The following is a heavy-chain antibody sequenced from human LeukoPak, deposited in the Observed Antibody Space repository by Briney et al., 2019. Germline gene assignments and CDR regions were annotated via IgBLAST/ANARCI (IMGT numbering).Heavy chain of an antibody. J-gene: IGHJ6*02. CDR3: ARGGGLDV. D-gene: IGHD3-16*01. Sequence: GGSLRLSCAASGFTFSSYSMNWVRQAPGKGLEWVSSISSGNSYIYYVDSVKGRFTISRDNAKNSLYLQMSNLRAEDTAVYFCARGGGLDVWGQGATVTVSS. CDR1: GFTFSSYS. V-gene: IGHV3-21*04. CDR2: ISSGNSYI.